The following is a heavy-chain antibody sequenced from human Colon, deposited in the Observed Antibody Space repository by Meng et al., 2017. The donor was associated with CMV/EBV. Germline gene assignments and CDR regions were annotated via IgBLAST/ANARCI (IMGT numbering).Heavy chain of an antibody. V-gene: IGHV3-23*01. J-gene: IGHJ6*02. CDR2: LSSGGTTA. D-gene: IGHD3-9*01. Sequence: GESLKISCGASGISFGNYAINWVRQAPGKGLEWVSTLSSGGTTAYYADPVKGRFTISRDDSDNSASLQLNSLTAEDTAIYYCTTVRDFPRATRFPMDVWGQGTWVTVSS. CDR3: TTVRDFPRATRFPMDV. CDR1: GISFGNYA.